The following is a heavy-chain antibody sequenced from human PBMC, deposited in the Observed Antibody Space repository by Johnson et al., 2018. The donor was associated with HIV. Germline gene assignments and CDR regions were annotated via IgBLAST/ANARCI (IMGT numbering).Heavy chain of an antibody. D-gene: IGHD4-23*01. CDR1: GFTFSNYG. Sequence: QVQLVESGGGVVQPGRSLRLSCVASGFTFSNYGMHWVRQAPGKGLEWVAAVWYDGSNKYYANSVKGRFTIFRDNSENTMYLQMNRLRADDTAVYFCTKARSLLDYGGFDAFDIWGQGTMVTVSS. CDR3: TKARSLLDYGGFDAFDI. CDR2: VWYDGSNK. J-gene: IGHJ3*02. V-gene: IGHV3-33*06.